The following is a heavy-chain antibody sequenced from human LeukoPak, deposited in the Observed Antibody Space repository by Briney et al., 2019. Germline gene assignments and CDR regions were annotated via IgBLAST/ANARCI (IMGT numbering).Heavy chain of an antibody. V-gene: IGHV1-18*01. CDR3: ATDRHTVKDGMDV. J-gene: IGHJ6*02. CDR1: SYTFTSYG. D-gene: IGHD4-17*01. CDR2: ISPYNGYT. Sequence: ASVKVSCKASSYTFTSYGISWVRQAPGQGLEWMGWISPYNGYTNYAQKFQGRVTMTEDTSTDTAYMELSSLRSEDTAVYYCATDRHTVKDGMDVWGQGTTVTVSS.